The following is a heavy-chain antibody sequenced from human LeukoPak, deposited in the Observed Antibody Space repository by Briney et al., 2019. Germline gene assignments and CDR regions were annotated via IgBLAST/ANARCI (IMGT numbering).Heavy chain of an antibody. CDR3: ARQAGYYGSGSYYTPFYYYGMDV. Sequence: SETLSLTCTVSGGSISSSSYYWGWIRQPPGRGLEWIGSIYYSGSTYYNPSLKSRVTISVDTSKNQFSLKLSSVTAADTAVYYCARQAGYYGSGSYYTPFYYYGMDVWGQGTTVTVSS. J-gene: IGHJ6*02. V-gene: IGHV4-39*01. CDR1: GGSISSSSYY. D-gene: IGHD3-10*01. CDR2: IYYSGST.